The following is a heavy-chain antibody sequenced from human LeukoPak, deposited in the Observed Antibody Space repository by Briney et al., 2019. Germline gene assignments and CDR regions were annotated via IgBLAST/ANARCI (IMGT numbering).Heavy chain of an antibody. CDR1: GGTFNTYA. CDR3: ARSAPLESSGCSY. Sequence: SVKVSCKASGGTFNTYAISWVRQAPGQGLEWMGRFIPIFGTANYAQKFQGRVSITTDESTSTAYMQLSSLRSEDTAMYYCARSAPLESSGCSYWGQGTLVTVSS. V-gene: IGHV1-69*05. J-gene: IGHJ4*02. CDR2: FIPIFGTA. D-gene: IGHD6-19*01.